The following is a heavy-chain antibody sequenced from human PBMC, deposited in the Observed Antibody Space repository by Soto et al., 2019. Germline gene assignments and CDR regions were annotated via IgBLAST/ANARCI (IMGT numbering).Heavy chain of an antibody. CDR3: ARVVNNWNYGLLFDY. D-gene: IGHD1-7*01. CDR2: IYYSGST. J-gene: IGHJ4*02. V-gene: IGHV4-31*03. Sequence: TLSLTCTVSGGSISSGGYYWSWIRQHPGKGLEWIGYIYYSGSTYYNPSLKSRVTISVDTSKNQFSLKLSSVTAADTAVYYCARVVNNWNYGLLFDYWAREPWSPSPQ. CDR1: GGSISSGGYY.